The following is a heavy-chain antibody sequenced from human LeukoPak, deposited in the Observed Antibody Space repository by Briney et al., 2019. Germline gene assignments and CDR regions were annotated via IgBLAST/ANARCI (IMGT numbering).Heavy chain of an antibody. CDR1: GGSISSYY. CDR2: IYYSGST. D-gene: IGHD1-1*01. V-gene: IGHV4-59*01. Sequence: SETLSLTCTVSGGSISSYYWSWIRQPPGKGLEWIGYIYYSGSTNYNPSLKSRVTISVDTSKNQFSLKLSSVTAADTAVYYCVRESRIMTTVRYWFDPWGPGTLVTVSS. J-gene: IGHJ5*02. CDR3: VRESRIMTTVRYWFDP.